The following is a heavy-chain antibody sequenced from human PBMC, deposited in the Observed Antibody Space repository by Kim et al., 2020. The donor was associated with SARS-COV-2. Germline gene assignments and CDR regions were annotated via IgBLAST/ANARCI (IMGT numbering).Heavy chain of an antibody. Sequence: GGSLRLSCAASGFTFSSYSMNWVRQAPGKGLEWVSSISSSSSYIYYADSVKGRFTISRDNAKNSLYLQMNSLRAEDTAVYYCARGEWFGEFRGGMDVWGQGTTVTVSS. CDR3: ARGEWFGEFRGGMDV. CDR2: ISSSSSYI. D-gene: IGHD3-10*01. V-gene: IGHV3-21*01. CDR1: GFTFSSYS. J-gene: IGHJ6*02.